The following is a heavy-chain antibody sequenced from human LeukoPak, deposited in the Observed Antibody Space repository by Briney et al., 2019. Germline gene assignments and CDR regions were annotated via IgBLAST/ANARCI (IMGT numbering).Heavy chain of an antibody. J-gene: IGHJ3*02. Sequence: SGGSLRLSCAASGFTFSSYAMHWVRQAPGKGLEWVAVISYDGSNKYYADSVKGRFTISRDNSKNTLYLQMNSLRAEDTAVYYCAKVAVFSDKLTRDAFDIWGQGTMVTVSS. CDR1: GFTFSSYA. D-gene: IGHD2-21*01. V-gene: IGHV3-30-3*01. CDR3: AKVAVFSDKLTRDAFDI. CDR2: ISYDGSNK.